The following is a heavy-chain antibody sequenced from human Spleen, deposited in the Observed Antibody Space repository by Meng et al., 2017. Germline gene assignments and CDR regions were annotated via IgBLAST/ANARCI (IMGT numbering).Heavy chain of an antibody. V-gene: IGHV3-74*01. CDR2: INADGSDT. J-gene: IGHJ1*01. CDR1: GFTFSSYS. Sequence: GESLKISCAASGFTFSSYSMHWVRQAPGKGLVWVSRINADGSDTSYADSVKGRFTISRDNAKNTLYLQMNSLRAEETAVYYCARVGYYDSSNYYAYFQHWGQGTLVTVSS. CDR3: ARVGYYDSSNYYAYFQH. D-gene: IGHD3-22*01.